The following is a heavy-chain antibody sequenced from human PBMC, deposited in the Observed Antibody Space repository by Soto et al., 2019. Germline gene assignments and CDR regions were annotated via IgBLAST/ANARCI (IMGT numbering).Heavy chain of an antibody. Sequence: GESLKISCRTSGYRFTSYWIAWVRQMPGKGLEWMGIIFPSDSDTRYSPSFQGQVTISADRSTSTVFPQWASLKASDTAVYFCARKDKSGYFNWFDPWGQGTLVTVSS. V-gene: IGHV5-51*01. CDR1: GYRFTSYW. J-gene: IGHJ5*02. CDR2: IFPSDSDT. D-gene: IGHD3-22*01. CDR3: ARKDKSGYFNWFDP.